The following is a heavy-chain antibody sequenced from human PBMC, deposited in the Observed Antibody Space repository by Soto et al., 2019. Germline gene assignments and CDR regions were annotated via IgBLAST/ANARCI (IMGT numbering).Heavy chain of an antibody. D-gene: IGHD3-10*01. CDR3: ARGREPHYYYGMDV. V-gene: IGHV1-69*13. Sequence: EASVKVSCKASGGTFSSYAISWVRQAPGQGLEWMGGIIPIFGTANYAQKFQGRVTITADESTSTAYMELSSLRSEDTAVYYCARGREPHYYYGMDVWGQGTTVTVSS. CDR2: IIPIFGTA. CDR1: GGTFSSYA. J-gene: IGHJ6*02.